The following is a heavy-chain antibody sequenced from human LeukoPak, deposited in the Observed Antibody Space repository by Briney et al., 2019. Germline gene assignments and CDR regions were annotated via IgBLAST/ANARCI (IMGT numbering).Heavy chain of an antibody. CDR2: IHYGGST. V-gene: IGHV4-39*01. Sequence: SETLSLTCSVSGTSISSSGYFWGWIRQPPGKGLQWIGSIHYGGSTFYNPSLKSRVTISQDTSKDQFSLKLTSVTAADTAVYYCARWEGGSYYDFDYWGQGTLVTVSS. CDR3: ARWEGGSYYDFDY. J-gene: IGHJ4*02. CDR1: GTSISSSGYF. D-gene: IGHD1-26*01.